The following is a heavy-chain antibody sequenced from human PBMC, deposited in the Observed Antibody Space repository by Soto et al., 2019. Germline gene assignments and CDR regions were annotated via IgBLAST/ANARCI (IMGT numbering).Heavy chain of an antibody. CDR3: ARDGLPDDFRSGGYWFDP. CDR2: ISHDGSYK. V-gene: IGHV3-30*04. CDR1: GFTFSTFA. Sequence: GGALRLSCAASGFTFSTFAFHWVRQAPGKGLEWVALISHDGSYKYYADSVKGRFTISRDNSENSLYMEMNSLRAEDTAVYFCARDGLPDDFRSGGYWFDPCGQGHQVTVSS. D-gene: IGHD3-3*01. J-gene: IGHJ5*02.